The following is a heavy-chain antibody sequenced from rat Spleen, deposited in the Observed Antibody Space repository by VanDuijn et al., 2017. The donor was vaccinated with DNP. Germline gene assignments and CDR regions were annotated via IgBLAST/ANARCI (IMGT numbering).Heavy chain of an antibody. D-gene: IGHD4-2*01. CDR1: GSSIISNY. J-gene: IGHJ3*01. V-gene: IGHV3-1*01. Sequence: EVQLQESGPGLVKPSQSLSLTCSVTGSSIISNYWAWIRKFPGNKMEWTGYISYSGSTSYNPSLKSRISITRDTSKNQFFLQLNSVTTEDPATYYCATGGAGIWFAYWGQGTLVTVSS. CDR2: ISYSGST. CDR3: ATGGAGIWFAY.